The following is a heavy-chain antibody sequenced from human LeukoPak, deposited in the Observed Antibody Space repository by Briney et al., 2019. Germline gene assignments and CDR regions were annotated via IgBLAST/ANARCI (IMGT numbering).Heavy chain of an antibody. V-gene: IGHV1-69*05. CDR2: IIPIFGTA. CDR3: ARVGVPAAIGYYYYYMDV. CDR1: GYTVTSYG. D-gene: IGHD2-2*01. J-gene: IGHJ6*03. Sequence: SVKVSCKASGYTVTSYGVSWVRQAPGQGLEWMGGIIPIFGTANYAQKFQGRVTITTDESTSTAYMELSSLRSEDTAVYYCARVGVPAAIGYYYYYMDVWGKGTTVTVSS.